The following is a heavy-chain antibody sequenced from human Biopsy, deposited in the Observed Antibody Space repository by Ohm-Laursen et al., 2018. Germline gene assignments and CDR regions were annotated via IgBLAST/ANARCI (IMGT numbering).Heavy chain of an antibody. D-gene: IGHD3-22*01. J-gene: IGHJ3*02. V-gene: IGHV4-59*08. Sequence: GTLSLTCTVSGGSISSYYWSWIRQPPGKGLEWIGNIYYSGITNYNPSLKSRVSISVDTSKNHFSLKLSSVTAADTAVYYCARHGDFYYDSNIVIGALDIWGQGTMVTVSS. CDR2: IYYSGIT. CDR1: GGSISSYY. CDR3: ARHGDFYYDSNIVIGALDI.